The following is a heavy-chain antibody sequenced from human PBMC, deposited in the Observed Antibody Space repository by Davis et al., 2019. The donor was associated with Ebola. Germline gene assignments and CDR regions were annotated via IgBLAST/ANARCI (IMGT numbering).Heavy chain of an antibody. V-gene: IGHV3-21*01. CDR3: ARDNYISAFYYYYFMDV. J-gene: IGHJ6*02. CDR2: ISSNSRAT. CDR1: GFTVSSNH. D-gene: IGHD1-7*01. Sequence: GGSLRLSCAASGFTVSSNHMSWVRQAPGKGLEWVSSISSNSRATYYADSLKGRFTISRDNAKSSLYLQMNSLRDEDTGVYFCARDNYISAFYYYYFMDVWGQGTTVTVS.